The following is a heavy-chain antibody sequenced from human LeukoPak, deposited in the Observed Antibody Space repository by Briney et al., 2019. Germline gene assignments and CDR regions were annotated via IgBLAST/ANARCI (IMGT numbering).Heavy chain of an antibody. CDR2: IYYSGST. D-gene: IGHD2-15*01. Sequence: SETLSLTCTVSGGSISSYYWSWIRQPPGKGLEWIGYIYYSGSTNYNPSLKSRVTISVDTSKNQFSLKLSAVSAADTAVYYCARPNGHLLDAFDLWGQGTRVTVSS. J-gene: IGHJ3*01. V-gene: IGHV4-59*08. CDR1: GGSISSYY. CDR3: ARPNGHLLDAFDL.